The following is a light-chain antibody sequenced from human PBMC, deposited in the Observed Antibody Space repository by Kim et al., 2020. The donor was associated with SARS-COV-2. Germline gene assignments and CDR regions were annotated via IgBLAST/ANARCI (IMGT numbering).Light chain of an antibody. J-gene: IGLJ1*01. Sequence: VTISCTGGSSNNGAGYDVHWYQQRPGTAPKLLIYGNSNRPSVVPDRFSGSKSGTSASLAITGLQAEDEADYYCQSYDSSLSGPYYVFGTGTKVTVL. V-gene: IGLV1-40*01. CDR1: SSNNGAGYD. CDR3: QSYDSSLSGPYYV. CDR2: GNS.